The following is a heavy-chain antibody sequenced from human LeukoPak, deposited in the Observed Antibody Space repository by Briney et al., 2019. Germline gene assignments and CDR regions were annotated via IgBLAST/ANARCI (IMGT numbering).Heavy chain of an antibody. CDR1: GITFSSYA. J-gene: IGHJ4*02. CDR3: ARAPYYYDSSSYYHFDY. V-gene: IGHV3-23*01. Sequence: GGSLRLSCAASGITFSSYAMSWVRQAPGKGLEWVSAISGSGDRTYYADSVKGRFTISRDNSKNTLYLQMNSLRAEDTAVYYCARAPYYYDSSSYYHFDYWGQGTLVTVSS. D-gene: IGHD3-22*01. CDR2: ISGSGDRT.